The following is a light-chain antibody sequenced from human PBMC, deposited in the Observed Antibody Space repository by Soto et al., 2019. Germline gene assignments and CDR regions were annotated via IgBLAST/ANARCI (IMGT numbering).Light chain of an antibody. V-gene: IGKV3-20*01. CDR3: QQYGNSFWT. Sequence: EIVLTQSPGTLSLSPGERATLSCRASQSVSSSYLAWYQQKPGQAPRLLIYGASNRATGIPDRFSGSGSGTGFTLTISRLEPDDFAVYYCQQYGNSFWTFGQGTKVEI. CDR1: QSVSSSY. CDR2: GAS. J-gene: IGKJ1*01.